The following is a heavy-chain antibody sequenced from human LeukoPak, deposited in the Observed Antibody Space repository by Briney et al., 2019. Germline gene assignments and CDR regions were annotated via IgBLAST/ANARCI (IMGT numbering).Heavy chain of an antibody. J-gene: IGHJ4*02. Sequence: SETLSLTCAVYGGSFSGYYWSWIRQPPGKGLEWIGEINHSGSTNYNPSLKSRVTISVDTSKNQFSLKLSSVTAADTAVYYCARERVPRGYDLVYYFDYWGQGTLVTVSS. CDR2: INHSGST. CDR3: ARERVPRGYDLVYYFDY. CDR1: GGSFSGYY. V-gene: IGHV4-34*01. D-gene: IGHD5-12*01.